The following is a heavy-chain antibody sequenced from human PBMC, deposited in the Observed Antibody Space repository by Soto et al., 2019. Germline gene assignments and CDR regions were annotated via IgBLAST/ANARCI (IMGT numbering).Heavy chain of an antibody. CDR1: GGSFSGYY. D-gene: IGHD3-3*01. J-gene: IGHJ6*02. CDR2: INHSGST. V-gene: IGHV4-34*01. CDR3: ARGRSGGYDFWSGYPFYYYYYGMDV. Sequence: SETLSLTCAVYGGSFSGYYWSWIRQHPGKGLEWIGEINHSGSTNYNPSLKSRVTISVDTSKNQFSLKLSSVTAADTAVYYCARGRSGGYDFWSGYPFYYYYYGMDVWGQGTTVTVS.